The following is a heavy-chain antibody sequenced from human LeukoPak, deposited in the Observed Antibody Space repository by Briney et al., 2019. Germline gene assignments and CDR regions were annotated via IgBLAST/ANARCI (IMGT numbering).Heavy chain of an antibody. J-gene: IGHJ4*02. CDR1: GLTFYDYA. V-gene: IGHV3-9*01. CDR2: ITWNGGSI. D-gene: IGHD3-22*01. CDR3: AKDIHYDSSGSYPIFDY. Sequence: GGSLRLSCAASGLTFYDYATHWVRQAPGKGLEWVSGITWNGGSIAYADSVKGRFTISRDNAKNSLYLQMNSLRAEDTALYYCAKDIHYDSSGSYPIFDYWGQGTLVTVSS.